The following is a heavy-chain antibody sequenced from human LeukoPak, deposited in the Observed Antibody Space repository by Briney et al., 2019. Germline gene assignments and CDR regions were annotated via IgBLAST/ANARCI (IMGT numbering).Heavy chain of an antibody. V-gene: IGHV3-21*01. Sequence: PGGSLRLSCAASGFTFSSYSMNWVRQAPGKGLEWVSSISSSSSYIYYADSVKGRFTISRDNPRKSLYLQMNSLRADDTAVYYCARGEWSSSPFDYWGQGTLVTVSS. CDR3: ARGEWSSSPFDY. CDR1: GFTFSSYS. J-gene: IGHJ4*02. D-gene: IGHD6-6*01. CDR2: ISSSSSYI.